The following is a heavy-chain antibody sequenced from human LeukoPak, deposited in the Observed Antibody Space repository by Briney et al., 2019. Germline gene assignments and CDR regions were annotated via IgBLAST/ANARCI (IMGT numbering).Heavy chain of an antibody. CDR1: GFTFSRYA. CDR3: AKDGRYFDWLLHFDY. CDR2: ISGSGGST. V-gene: IGHV3-23*01. J-gene: IGHJ4*02. Sequence: GGSLRLSCAASGFTFSRYAMSWVRQAPGKGLEWVSAISGSGGSTYYADSVKVRFTISRDNSKNTLYLRMNSMRAEDTAVYYCAKDGRYFDWLLHFDYWGQGTLVTVSS. D-gene: IGHD3-9*01.